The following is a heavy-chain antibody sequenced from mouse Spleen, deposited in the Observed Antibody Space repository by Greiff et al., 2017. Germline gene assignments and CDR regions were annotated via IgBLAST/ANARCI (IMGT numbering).Heavy chain of an antibody. CDR3: AREGSYGNYVGAMDY. D-gene: IGHD2-1*01. CDR1: GYSITSGYY. CDR2: ISYDGSN. J-gene: IGHJ4*01. V-gene: IGHV3-6*01. Sequence: EVQLVESGPGLVKPSQSLSLTCSVTGYSITSGYYWNWIRQFPGNKLEWMGYISYDGSNNYNPSLKNRISITRDTSKNQFFLKLNSVTTEDTATYYCAREGSYGNYVGAMDYWGQGTSVTVSS.